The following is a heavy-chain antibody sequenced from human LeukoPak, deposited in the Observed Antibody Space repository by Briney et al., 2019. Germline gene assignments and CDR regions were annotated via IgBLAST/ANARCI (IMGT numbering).Heavy chain of an antibody. CDR2: ISGDGGST. CDR3: AKDILGAPGGYSGDDAFDI. J-gene: IGHJ3*02. V-gene: IGHV3-43*02. Sequence: QPGGSLRLSCAASGFTFDDYAMHWVRQAPGKGLEWVSLISGDGGSTYYANSVKGRFTISRDNSKNSLYLQMNSLRTEDTALYYCAKDILGAPGGYSGDDAFDIWGQGTMVTVSS. D-gene: IGHD5-12*01. CDR1: GFTFDDYA.